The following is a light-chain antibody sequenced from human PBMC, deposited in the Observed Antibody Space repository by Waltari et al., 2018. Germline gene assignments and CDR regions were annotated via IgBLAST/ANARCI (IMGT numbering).Light chain of an antibody. CDR3: QQYGTARA. CDR2: GAS. J-gene: IGKJ1*01. V-gene: IGKV3-20*01. CDR1: RSISSTY. Sequence: ETVLTQSPGTLSLSPGDRATLSCRASRSISSTYLAWYQQKPGQPPRLLIFGASSRATGTPDRFSGSGSGTDFTLTISRLEPEDFAVYYCQQYGTARAFGQGTKVEI.